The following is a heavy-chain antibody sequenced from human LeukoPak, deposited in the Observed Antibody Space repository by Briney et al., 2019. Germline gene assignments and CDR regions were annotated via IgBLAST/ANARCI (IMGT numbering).Heavy chain of an antibody. D-gene: IGHD2-21*02. CDR2: IYYSGTT. CDR3: ARGIVVVTAYGMDV. CDR1: GVSFNSYY. V-gene: IGHV4-59*01. Sequence: SETLSLTCTVSGVSFNSYYWSWIRQPPGKGLGWIGYIYYSGTTNYNPSLMSRVTILVDTSKSQFSLKLNSVTAADTAVYYCARGIVVVTAYGMDVWGQGTTVTVSS. J-gene: IGHJ6*02.